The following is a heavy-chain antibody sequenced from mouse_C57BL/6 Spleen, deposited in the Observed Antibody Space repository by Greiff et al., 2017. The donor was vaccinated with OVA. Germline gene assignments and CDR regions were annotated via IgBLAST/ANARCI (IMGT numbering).Heavy chain of an antibody. J-gene: IGHJ3*01. Sequence: EVHLVESGGGLVKPGGSLKLSCAASGFTFSDYGMHWVRQAPEKGLEWVAYISSGSSTIYYADTVKGRFTISRDNAKNTLFLQMTSLRSEDTAMYYCARRSGNLAWFAYWGQGTLVTVSA. CDR2: ISSGSSTI. D-gene: IGHD1-3*01. V-gene: IGHV5-17*01. CDR1: GFTFSDYG. CDR3: ARRSGNLAWFAY.